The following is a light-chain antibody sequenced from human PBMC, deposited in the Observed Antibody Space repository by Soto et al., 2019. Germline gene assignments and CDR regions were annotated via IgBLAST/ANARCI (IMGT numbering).Light chain of an antibody. V-gene: IGLV2-8*01. Sequence: QSVLTQPSSASDSPGQSVTNSRTGTSSDDGGDNSVSWYQQHPGNAPKLMMDEVSKRPSGVTDRFSGSKSGNTASLTVSGLQAEDEADYYCSSYAGSNNLLFGGGTKVTVL. J-gene: IGLJ2*01. CDR1: SSDDGGDNS. CDR3: SSYAGSNNLL. CDR2: EVS.